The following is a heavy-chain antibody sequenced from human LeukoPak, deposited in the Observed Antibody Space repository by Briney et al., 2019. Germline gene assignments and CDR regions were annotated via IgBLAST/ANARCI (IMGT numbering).Heavy chain of an antibody. D-gene: IGHD5-18*01. J-gene: IGHJ4*02. Sequence: SGPTLVNPTQTLTLTCTFSGFSLSSSGVGVGWIRQPPGKALEWLALFYWNDDKRYSPSLKSRLTITKDTSKNQVVLTMTNMDPVDTATYYCAHRPYSRYGYGYFGYWGQGTLVTVSS. CDR3: AHRPYSRYGYGYFGY. CDR2: FYWNDDK. CDR1: GFSLSSSGVG. V-gene: IGHV2-5*01.